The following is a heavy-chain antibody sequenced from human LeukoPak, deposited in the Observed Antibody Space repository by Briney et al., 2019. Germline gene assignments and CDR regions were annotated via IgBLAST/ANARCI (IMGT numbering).Heavy chain of an antibody. CDR1: GFTFSSDG. CDR3: ARGYSYGADYFDY. V-gene: IGHV3-33*01. D-gene: IGHD5-18*01. J-gene: IGHJ4*02. Sequence: GGSLRLSCAASGFTFSSDGMHWVRQAPGKGLEWVAVIWYDGSNKYYTDSVKGRFTIYRDNSKNTLYLQMNSLRSEGTAVYYCARGYSYGADYFDYWGQGTLVTVSS. CDR2: IWYDGSNK.